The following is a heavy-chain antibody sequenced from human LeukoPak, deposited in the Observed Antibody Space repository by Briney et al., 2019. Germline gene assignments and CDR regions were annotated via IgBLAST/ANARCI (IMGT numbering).Heavy chain of an antibody. CDR2: ISWNSGSI. CDR1: GFTFDDYA. V-gene: IGHV3-9*01. Sequence: GGSLRLSCAASGFTFDDYAMHWVRQAPGKGLEWVSGISWNSGSIGYADSVKGRFTISRDIAKNSLYLQMNSLRAEDTAVYYCASILWWDIGFDYWGQGTLVTVSS. CDR3: ASILWWDIGFDY. J-gene: IGHJ4*02. D-gene: IGHD2-21*01.